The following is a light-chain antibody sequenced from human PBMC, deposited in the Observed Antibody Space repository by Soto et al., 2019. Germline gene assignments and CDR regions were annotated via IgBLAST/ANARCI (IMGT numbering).Light chain of an antibody. Sequence: QTVVTQSPSASASLGASVKLTCTLTSGHSSYDIAWHQQQPDEGPRFLMTLNSGGGHNKGDGIPDRFSGSSSGAERYLTISSLQSEDEADYYCQTWGTGYVVFGGGTKLTVL. CDR1: SGHSSYD. V-gene: IGLV4-69*01. CDR3: QTWGTGYVV. CDR2: LNSGGGH. J-gene: IGLJ2*01.